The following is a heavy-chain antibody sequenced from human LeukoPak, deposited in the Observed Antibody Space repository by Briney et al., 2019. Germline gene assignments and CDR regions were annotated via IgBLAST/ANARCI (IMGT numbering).Heavy chain of an antibody. CDR2: IKQDGSEK. Sequence: PGGSLRLSCAASGFTFSSHWMSWVRQAPGKGLEWVANIKQDGSEKYYVDSVKGRFTIARDNAKNSLYLQMNSLRAEDTAVYYCARAVVVVPAALRDPNYYYYYYMDVWGKGTPVTVAS. CDR3: ARAVVVVPAALRDPNYYYYYYMDV. J-gene: IGHJ6*03. CDR1: GFTFSSHW. D-gene: IGHD2-2*02. V-gene: IGHV3-7*01.